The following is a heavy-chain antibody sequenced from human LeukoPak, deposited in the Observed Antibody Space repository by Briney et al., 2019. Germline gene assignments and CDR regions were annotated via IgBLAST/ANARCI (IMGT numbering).Heavy chain of an antibody. J-gene: IGHJ4*02. CDR3: ASMGSGIAAAGTGGVDY. Sequence: PGGSLRLSCAASGFTFSSYSMNWVRQAPGKGLEWVSYISSSSSTIYYADSVKGRFTISRDNAKNSLYLQMNSLRAEDTAVYYCASMGSGIAAAGTGGVDYWGQGTLVTVSS. V-gene: IGHV3-48*01. D-gene: IGHD6-13*01. CDR2: ISSSSSTI. CDR1: GFTFSSYS.